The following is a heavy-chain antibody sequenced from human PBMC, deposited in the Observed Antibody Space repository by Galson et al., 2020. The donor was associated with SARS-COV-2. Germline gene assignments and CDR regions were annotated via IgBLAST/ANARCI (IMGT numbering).Heavy chain of an antibody. V-gene: IGHV1-24*01. Sequence: ASVKVSCKLSGYTLNELSIHWVRQVPGKGLEWMGGFDPEDGEIVYAQKFQGRVTMTEDTSTDTAYMELSSLRSEDTALYYCATLTLSSGWSFDYWGQGTLVTVSS. CDR3: ATLTLSSGWSFDY. CDR2: FDPEDGEI. CDR1: GYTLNELS. J-gene: IGHJ4*02. D-gene: IGHD6-19*01.